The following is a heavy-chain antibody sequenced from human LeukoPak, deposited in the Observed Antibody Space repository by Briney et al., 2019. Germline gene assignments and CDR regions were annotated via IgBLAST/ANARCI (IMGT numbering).Heavy chain of an antibody. V-gene: IGHV3-48*03. CDR1: GFTFNNYE. Sequence: GGSLRLSCAASGFTFNNYEMNWVRQAPGKGLEWVSDISSSGDSMYYADSVRGRLTITRENAKNLLYQEVNSLRAEDTAVYYCARRYCSSTGCTLDYWGQGTLVIVSS. J-gene: IGHJ4*02. CDR3: ARRYCSSTGCTLDY. CDR2: ISSSGDSM. D-gene: IGHD2-2*01.